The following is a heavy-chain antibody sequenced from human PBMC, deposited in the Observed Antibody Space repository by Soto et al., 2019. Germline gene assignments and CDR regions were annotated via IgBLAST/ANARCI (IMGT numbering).Heavy chain of an antibody. CDR2: VSGSGDTS. Sequence: GGSLRLSCSASGFGFSTYAMTWVRQAPGKGLEWVSVVSGSGDTSYYAESVKDRFTISRDNSKNTLYLEMNSLRGDDTAVYYCAKVYGCGSRPYYYGMDVWGQGTTVTVSS. CDR3: AKVYGCGSRPYYYGMDV. D-gene: IGHD2-15*01. CDR1: GFGFSTYA. J-gene: IGHJ6*02. V-gene: IGHV3-23*01.